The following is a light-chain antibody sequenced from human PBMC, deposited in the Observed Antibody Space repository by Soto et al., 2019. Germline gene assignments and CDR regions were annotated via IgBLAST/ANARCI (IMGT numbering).Light chain of an antibody. CDR2: GAS. CDR3: QQYGGSPIT. Sequence: EIVLTQSPDTLSLSPGGRATLSCRASQSVTTRLAWYQQKPGQPPRLLISGASVRASGVPVRISGSGSGTDFTLTISRREPEEFALYYCQQYGGSPITFGLGTRLEVK. CDR1: QSVTTR. V-gene: IGKV3-20*01. J-gene: IGKJ5*01.